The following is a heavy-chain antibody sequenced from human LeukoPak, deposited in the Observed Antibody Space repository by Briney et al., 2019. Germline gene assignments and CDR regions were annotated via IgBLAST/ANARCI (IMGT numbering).Heavy chain of an antibody. CDR1: GGSISSYY. CDR2: IYYSGST. V-gene: IGHV4-59*01. Sequence: SETLSLTCTVSGGSISSYYWSWVRQPPGKGLEWIGYIYYSGSTNYNPSLKSRVTISVDTSKNQFSLKLSSVTAADTAVYYCPREASGRGWLQLAPWGQGTLVTVSS. D-gene: IGHD5-24*01. J-gene: IGHJ5*02. CDR3: PREASGRGWLQLAP.